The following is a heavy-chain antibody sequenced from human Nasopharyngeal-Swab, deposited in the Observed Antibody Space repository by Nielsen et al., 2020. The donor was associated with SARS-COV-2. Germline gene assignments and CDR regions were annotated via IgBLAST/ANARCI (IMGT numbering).Heavy chain of an antibody. D-gene: IGHD6-13*01. CDR3: ARDSPIAAAADWYFDL. Sequence: GGSLRLSCAASGFTFDDYAMHWVRQAPGKGLEWVSGISWNSGSIGYADSVKGRFTISRDNAKNSLYLQMNSLRDEDTAVYYCARDSPIAAAADWYFDLWGRGTLVTVSS. CDR2: ISWNSGSI. J-gene: IGHJ2*01. CDR1: GFTFDDYA. V-gene: IGHV3-9*01.